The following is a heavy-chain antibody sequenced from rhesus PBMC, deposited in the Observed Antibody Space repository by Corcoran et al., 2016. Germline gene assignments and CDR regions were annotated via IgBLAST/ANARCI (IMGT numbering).Heavy chain of an antibody. CDR2: IYGGGGAT. V-gene: IGHV4-106*01. CDR3: WLDQFDV. Sequence: QVQLQESGPGLVKPSETLSLTCAVPGCSFSDSYFWSWVRQPPGKGLEWIGYIYGGGGATSYNTSLKNRVTISRDTSKNQLSLELTSVTAADTAVYYCWLDQFDVWGAGVLVTVSS. D-gene: IGHD2-33*01. J-gene: IGHJ5-1*01. CDR1: GCSFSDSYF.